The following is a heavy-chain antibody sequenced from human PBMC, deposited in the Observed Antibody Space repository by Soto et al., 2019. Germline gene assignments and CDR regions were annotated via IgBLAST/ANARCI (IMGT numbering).Heavy chain of an antibody. Sequence: SETLSLTCAVYGGSFSGYYWSWIRQPPGKGLEWIGEINHSGSTNYNPSLKSRVTISVDTSKNQFSLKLSSVTAADTAVYYCARGIDYWGQGTLVTVSS. J-gene: IGHJ4*02. V-gene: IGHV4-34*01. CDR1: GGSFSGYY. CDR3: ARGIDY. CDR2: INHSGST.